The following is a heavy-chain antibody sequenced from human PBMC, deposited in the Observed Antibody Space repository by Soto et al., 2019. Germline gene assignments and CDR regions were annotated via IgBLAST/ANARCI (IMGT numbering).Heavy chain of an antibody. D-gene: IGHD2-2*02. J-gene: IGHJ3*02. Sequence: ASVKVSCKASGYTFTSYGISWVRQAPGPGLEWMGWISAYNGNTNYAQKLQGRVTMTTDTSTSTAYMELRSLRSDDAAVYYCARGIVVVPAAIRPAFDIWGQGTMVTVPS. V-gene: IGHV1-18*01. CDR1: GYTFTSYG. CDR3: ARGIVVVPAAIRPAFDI. CDR2: ISAYNGNT.